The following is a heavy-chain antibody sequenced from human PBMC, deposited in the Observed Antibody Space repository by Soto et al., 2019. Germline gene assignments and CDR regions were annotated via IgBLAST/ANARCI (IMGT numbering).Heavy chain of an antibody. Sequence: QITLKESGPTLVKPTQTLTLTCTFSGFSLTTRGVGVGWIRQPPGKALECLALIYWDDDKRYSPSLQSRLSIPXXTXKNQVVLTMTTVDPVDTATYYCAHIPNYYQYDWFDPWGQGTLVSVSS. D-gene: IGHD3-16*01. V-gene: IGHV2-5*02. CDR2: IYWDDDK. CDR3: AHIPNYYQYDWFDP. J-gene: IGHJ5*02. CDR1: GFSLTTRGVG.